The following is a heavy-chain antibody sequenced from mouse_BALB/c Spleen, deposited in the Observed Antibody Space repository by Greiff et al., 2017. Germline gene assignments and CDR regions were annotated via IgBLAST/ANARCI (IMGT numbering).Heavy chain of an antibody. J-gene: IGHJ3*01. CDR3: TRKDYGNYDFAY. V-gene: IGHV1-15*01. CDR1: GYTFTDYE. CDR2: IDPETGGT. Sequence: QVQLQQSGAELVRPGASVTLSCKASGYTFTDYEMHWVKQTPVHGLEWIGAIDPETGGTAYNQKFKGKATLTADKSSSTAYMELRSLTSEDSAVYYCTRKDYGNYDFAYWGQGTLVTVSA. D-gene: IGHD2-1*01.